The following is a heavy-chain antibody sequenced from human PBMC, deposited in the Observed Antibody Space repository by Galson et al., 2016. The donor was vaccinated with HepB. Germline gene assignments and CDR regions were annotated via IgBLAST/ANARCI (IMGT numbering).Heavy chain of an antibody. CDR3: ARLLVSLHYYDSSGYSD. J-gene: IGHJ4*02. V-gene: IGHV4-61*01. CDR1: GGSVSSGSYY. Sequence: SETLSLTCTVSGGSVSSGSYYWSWIRQPPGKGLEWIGYIYYSGSTNYNPSLKRRVTISIDTSKNQFSLKLSSVTAADTAVYYCARLLVSLHYYDSSGYSDWGQGTLVTVSS. D-gene: IGHD3-22*01. CDR2: IYYSGST.